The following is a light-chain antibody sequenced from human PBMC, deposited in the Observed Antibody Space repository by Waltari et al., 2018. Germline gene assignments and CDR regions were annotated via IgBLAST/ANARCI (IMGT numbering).Light chain of an antibody. CDR3: QHGSGIPL. CDR2: SES. Sequence: DIQMTQSPSSLSASVGDSVTITCRTSQSISTYLNWYQHKPGRAPKLLIHSESTLQSGVPSRFSGSGSGTDFTLTVSSLQPEDFATYYCQHGSGIPLFGEGTKVEIK. J-gene: IGKJ4*01. V-gene: IGKV1-39*01. CDR1: QSISTY.